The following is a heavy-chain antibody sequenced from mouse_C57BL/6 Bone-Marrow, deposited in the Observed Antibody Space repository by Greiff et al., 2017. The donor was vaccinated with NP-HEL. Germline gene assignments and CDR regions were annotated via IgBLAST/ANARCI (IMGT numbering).Heavy chain of an antibody. CDR3: ARHENYGSSYGFAY. V-gene: IGHV5-15*01. D-gene: IGHD1-1*01. CDR2: ISNLAYSI. CDR1: GFTFSDYG. Sequence: EVKLMESGGGLVQPGGSLKLSCAASGFTFSDYGMAWVRQAPRKGPEWVAFISNLAYSIYYADTVTGRFTISRENAKNTLYLEMSSLRSEDTAMYYCARHENYGSSYGFAYWGQGTLVTVSA. J-gene: IGHJ3*01.